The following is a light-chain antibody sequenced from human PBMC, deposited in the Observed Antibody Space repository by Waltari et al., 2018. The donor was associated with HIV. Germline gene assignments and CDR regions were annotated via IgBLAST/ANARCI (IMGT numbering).Light chain of an antibody. CDR3: GTWDSSLSLYV. CDR2: DTW. Sequence: QSILTQPPSVSAAPGQKVTISCSGDNSNLGNNFVSWYQQVPGRAPRLPIYDTWKRPSGIPDRFSAPKAGVSATLGIAGLQIVDEADYYCGTWDSSLSLYVFGPGTTVAVL. J-gene: IGLJ1*01. V-gene: IGLV1-51*01. CDR1: NSNLGNNF.